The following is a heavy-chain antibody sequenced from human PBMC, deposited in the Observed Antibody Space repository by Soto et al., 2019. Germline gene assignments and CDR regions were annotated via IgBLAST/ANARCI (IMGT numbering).Heavy chain of an antibody. V-gene: IGHV4-61*01. D-gene: IGHD1-7*01. Sequence: PSETLSLTCTVSGGSVSSGSYYWSWIRQPPGKGLEWIAYFFSSDNTKYIPSLKSRVTVSVDSPKNQFSLKLSSVTAADTAVYYCARDKTTGPFDSWGQGNLVTVSS. CDR1: GGSVSSGSYY. CDR2: FFSSDNT. CDR3: ARDKTTGPFDS. J-gene: IGHJ4*02.